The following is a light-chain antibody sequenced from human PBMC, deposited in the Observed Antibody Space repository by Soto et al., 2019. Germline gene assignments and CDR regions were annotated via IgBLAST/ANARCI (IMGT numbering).Light chain of an antibody. CDR3: HQRGSWPLT. Sequence: EIVLTQSPATLSLSPGERATLSCRASQSVSSYLAWYQQNPGQAPRLLIYDASTRATGIPSRFGGSGSGTDFTLTISSLEPEDFAVYYCHQRGSWPLTFGGGTKVEIK. CDR2: DAS. V-gene: IGKV3-11*01. CDR1: QSVSSY. J-gene: IGKJ4*01.